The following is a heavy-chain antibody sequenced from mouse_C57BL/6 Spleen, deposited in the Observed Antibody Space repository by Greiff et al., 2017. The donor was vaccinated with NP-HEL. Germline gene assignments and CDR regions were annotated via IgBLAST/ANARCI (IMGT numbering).Heavy chain of an antibody. J-gene: IGHJ4*01. CDR2: ISNGGGST. CDR1: GFTFSDYY. CDR3: ARGLAMDY. Sequence: EVMLVESGGGLVQPGGSLKLSCAASGFTFSDYYMYWVRQTPEKRLEWVAYISNGGGSTYYPDTVKGRFTISRDNAKNTLYLQMSRLKSEDTAMYYCARGLAMDYWGQGTSVTVSS. V-gene: IGHV5-12*01.